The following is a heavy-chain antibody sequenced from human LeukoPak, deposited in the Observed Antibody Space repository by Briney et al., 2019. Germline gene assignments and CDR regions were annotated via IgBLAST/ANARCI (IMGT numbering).Heavy chain of an antibody. CDR1: GGSISSYY. V-gene: IGHV4-59*01. D-gene: IGHD1-26*01. CDR2: IYYSGST. J-gene: IGHJ4*02. Sequence: SETLSLTCTVSGGSISSYYWSWIRQPPGKGLEWIGYIYYSGSTNYNPSLKSRVTISVDTSKNQFSLKLSSVTAADTAVYYCARVDGGSYQDFDYRGQGTLVTVSS. CDR3: ARVDGGSYQDFDY.